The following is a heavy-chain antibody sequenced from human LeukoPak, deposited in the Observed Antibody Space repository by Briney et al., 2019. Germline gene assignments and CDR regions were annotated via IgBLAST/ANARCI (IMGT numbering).Heavy chain of an antibody. Sequence: SETLSLTCTVSGGSISSGDFYWSWIRQPPGKGLEWIGYIYYSGSTYYNPSLKSRVTISLDTSKNQFSLKLSSVTAADTAVYYCARTPPIAAADITWGQGSLVTVSS. J-gene: IGHJ4*02. CDR1: GGSISSGDFY. CDR2: IYYSGST. V-gene: IGHV4-30-4*01. CDR3: ARTPPIAAADIT. D-gene: IGHD6-13*01.